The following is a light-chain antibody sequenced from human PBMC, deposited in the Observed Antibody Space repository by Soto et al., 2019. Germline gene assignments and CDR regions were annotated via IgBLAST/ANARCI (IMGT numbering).Light chain of an antibody. CDR2: EVS. CDR3: CSYAGSSYV. V-gene: IGLV2-23*02. J-gene: IGLJ1*01. Sequence: QSVLTQPASVSGSPGQSITISCTGTSSDVGSYNLVSWYQQHPGKAPKLMIYEVSKRPSGVSNRFSGSKSGNTASLTISALHAEEAADYYCCSYAGSSYVFGTGTKVTAL. CDR1: SSDVGSYNL.